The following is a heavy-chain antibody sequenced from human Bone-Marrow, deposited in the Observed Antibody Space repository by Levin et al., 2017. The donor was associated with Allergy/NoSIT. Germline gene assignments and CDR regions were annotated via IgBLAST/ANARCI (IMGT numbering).Heavy chain of an antibody. D-gene: IGHD4-17*01. V-gene: IGHV5-10-1*01. CDR1: GYSFTSYW. J-gene: IGHJ6*03. Sequence: KAGGSLRLSCKGSGYSFTSYWISWVRQMPGKGLEWMGRIDPSDSYTNYSPSFQGHVTISADKSISTAYLQWSSLKASDTAMYYCARLRVGGDYGDYNYYYYMDVWGKGTTVTVSS. CDR2: IDPSDSYT. CDR3: ARLRVGGDYGDYNYYYYMDV.